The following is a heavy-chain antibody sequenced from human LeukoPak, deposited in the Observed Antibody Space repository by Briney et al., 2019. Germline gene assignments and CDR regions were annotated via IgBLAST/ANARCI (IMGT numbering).Heavy chain of an antibody. CDR1: GFTFDDYA. D-gene: IGHD3-10*01. J-gene: IGHJ3*02. Sequence: PGGSLRLSCAASGFTFDDYAMHWVRQAPGKGLEWVSGISWNSGSIGYADSVKGRFTISRDNAKNSPYLQMNSLRAEDTALYYCAKDVLLWFGDANDDAFDIWGQGTMVTVSS. V-gene: IGHV3-9*01. CDR3: AKDVLLWFGDANDDAFDI. CDR2: ISWNSGSI.